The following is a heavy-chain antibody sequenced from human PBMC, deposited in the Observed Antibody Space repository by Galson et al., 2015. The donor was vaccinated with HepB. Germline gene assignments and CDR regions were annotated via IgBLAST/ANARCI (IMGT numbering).Heavy chain of an antibody. J-gene: IGHJ3*02. CDR3: ARGGVVMITFGGVIVDAFDI. CDR1: GYTFTSYG. CDR2: ISAYNGNT. Sequence: SVKVSCKASGYTFTSYGISWVRQAPGQGLEWMGWISAYNGNTNYAQKLQGRVTMTTDTSTSTAYMELRSLRSDDTAVYYCARGGVVMITFGGVIVDAFDIWGQGTMVTVSS. V-gene: IGHV1-18*01. D-gene: IGHD3-16*02.